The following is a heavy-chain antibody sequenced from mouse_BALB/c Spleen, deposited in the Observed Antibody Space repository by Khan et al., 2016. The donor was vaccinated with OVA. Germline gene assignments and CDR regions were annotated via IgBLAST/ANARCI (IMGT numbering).Heavy chain of an antibody. V-gene: IGHV5-12-2*01. CDR1: GFTFSSYT. Sequence: EVELVESGGGLVQPGGSLKLSCVASGFTFSSYTMSWVRQTPEKRLEWVAFISSGGVSTYYPDTVKGRFAISRDNAMNPLYLQMSILKSEDTAMYYCAAPGHEGYYYAMDYWGPGTSVTVSS. CDR2: ISSGGVST. J-gene: IGHJ4*01. D-gene: IGHD3-3*01. CDR3: AAPGHEGYYYAMDY.